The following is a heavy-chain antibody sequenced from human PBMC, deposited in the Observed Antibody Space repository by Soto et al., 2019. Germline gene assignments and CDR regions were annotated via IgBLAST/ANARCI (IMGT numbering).Heavy chain of an antibody. CDR1: GYTFTTYG. J-gene: IGHJ4*02. CDR2: ISTYNGNT. CDR3: XXXXXXXXXXSGNYFXDY. D-gene: IGHD3-22*01. V-gene: IGHV1-18*01. Sequence: QVQLVQSGAEVKKPGASVKVSCKASGYTFTTYGMSWVRQAPGQGLDWMGWISTYNGNTKYAERLQGRVTMTTDTTTSTAYMELRSLRSDDTAVYYXXXXXXXXXXXSGNYFXDYWGQGTLV.